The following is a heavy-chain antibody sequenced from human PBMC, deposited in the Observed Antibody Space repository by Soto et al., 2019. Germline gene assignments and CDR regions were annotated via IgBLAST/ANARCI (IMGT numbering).Heavy chain of an antibody. CDR3: ARRAHGYPTNWFDP. CDR1: GASVSGGTYY. Sequence: QLQLQESGPGLVKPSETLSLACSVSGASVSGGTYYWGWIHQPPGKGLEWVGDVHYSGITHYNPSLMSRATISVDTSHNQFSLKLSSVTAADTAVYYCARRAHGYPTNWFDPWGQGTLVIVSS. D-gene: IGHD3-22*01. V-gene: IGHV4-39*01. CDR2: VHYSGIT. J-gene: IGHJ5*02.